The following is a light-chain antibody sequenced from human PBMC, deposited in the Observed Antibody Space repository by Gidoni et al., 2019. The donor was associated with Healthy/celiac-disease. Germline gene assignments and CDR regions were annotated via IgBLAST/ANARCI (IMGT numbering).Light chain of an antibody. CDR1: QSVSSN. J-gene: IGKJ2*01. CDR3: QQYNNWPLYT. Sequence: EIVMTQSPATLSVSPGERATISCRASQSVSSNLAWYQQKPGQAPRHLIYGASTRATGIPARFSGSGSGTEFTLTISSLQSEDFAVYYCQQYNNWPLYTFGQGTKLEIK. CDR2: GAS. V-gene: IGKV3-15*01.